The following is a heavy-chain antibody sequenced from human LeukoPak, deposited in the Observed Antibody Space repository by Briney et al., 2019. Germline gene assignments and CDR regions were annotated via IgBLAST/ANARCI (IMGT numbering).Heavy chain of an antibody. V-gene: IGHV1-46*01. Sequence: ASVKVSCKASGYTFTSYYMHWVRQAPGQGLEWMGIINPSGGSTSYAQKFQGRVTMTRDTSTSTVYMELSSLRSEDTAVYYCARDVDIVRRGTAPFYDSTPHYFDYWGQGTLVTVSS. CDR3: ARDVDIVRRGTAPFYDSTPHYFDY. CDR1: GYTFTSYY. D-gene: IGHD5-12*01. J-gene: IGHJ4*02. CDR2: INPSGGST.